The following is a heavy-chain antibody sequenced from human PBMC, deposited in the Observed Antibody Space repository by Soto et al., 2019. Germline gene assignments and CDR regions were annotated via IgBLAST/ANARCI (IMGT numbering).Heavy chain of an antibody. CDR2: INPKSGDT. CDR3: AVDLYRRGWLGWFDP. CDR1: GYTFTDYY. Sequence: QVQVIQSGAEVKKPGASVNISCKTSGYTFTDYYIHWVRQAPGQGLEWMGWINPKSGDTKSEQKFQGRVTMTRDKSIRTGYMDLSSLRSDETAVYYCAVDLYRRGWLGWFDPWGQGTLLTVAS. D-gene: IGHD5-12*01. V-gene: IGHV1-2*02. J-gene: IGHJ5*02.